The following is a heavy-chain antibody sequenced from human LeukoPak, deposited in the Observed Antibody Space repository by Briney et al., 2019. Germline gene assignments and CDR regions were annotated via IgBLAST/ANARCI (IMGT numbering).Heavy chain of an antibody. J-gene: IGHJ4*02. CDR1: GFTIISNY. CDR3: ARTDSNLQFDY. V-gene: IGHV3-53*01. CDR2: IYSGGST. D-gene: IGHD5-24*01. Sequence: GGSLRLSCAASGFTIISNYVSWVRQAPGKGLEWVSVIYSGGSTYYADSVKGRFTISRDNSKNTLFLQMNSLRAEDTAVYYCARTDSNLQFDYWGQGTLVTVSS.